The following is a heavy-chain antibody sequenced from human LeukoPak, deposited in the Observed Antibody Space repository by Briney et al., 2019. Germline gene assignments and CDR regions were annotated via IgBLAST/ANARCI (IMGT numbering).Heavy chain of an antibody. CDR2: IYYSGST. CDR3: ARETSQKGAHYMDV. D-gene: IGHD3-16*01. J-gene: IGHJ6*03. CDR1: GFTVSSNY. V-gene: IGHV4-59*02. Sequence: PGGSLRLSCAASGFTVSSNYMSWIRQPPGKGLEWIGYIYYSGSTNYNPSLKSRVTISVDTSKKQFSLKLTSVTVADTAVYYCARETSQKGAHYMDVWGKGTTVTISS.